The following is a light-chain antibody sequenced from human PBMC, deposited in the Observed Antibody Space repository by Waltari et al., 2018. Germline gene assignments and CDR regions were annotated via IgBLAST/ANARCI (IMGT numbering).Light chain of an antibody. CDR1: QSVGNNY. J-gene: IGKJ4*01. Sequence: EIVLTQSPGTLSLSPGERATLSCRASQSVGNNYLAWSQKKGGQAPRLLIYGASGRATGIPDRFSGSGSGTDFTLTISRLEPEDFAVYYCQQYATSPLTFGGGTKVEI. V-gene: IGKV3-20*01. CDR3: QQYATSPLT. CDR2: GAS.